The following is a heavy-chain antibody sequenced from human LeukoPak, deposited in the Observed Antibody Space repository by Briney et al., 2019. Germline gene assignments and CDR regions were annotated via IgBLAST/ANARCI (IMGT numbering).Heavy chain of an antibody. Sequence: GGSLRLSCAASGPTFSSHWMHWVRQAPGKGLVWVSRITNDGSSTTYADSVKGRFTISRDNAKNMLYLQVNSLRAEDTAVYYCARAGAAMVYYYYYGMDVWGQGTTVTVSS. CDR2: ITNDGSST. V-gene: IGHV3-74*01. D-gene: IGHD5-18*01. J-gene: IGHJ6*02. CDR1: GPTFSSHW. CDR3: ARAGAAMVYYYYYGMDV.